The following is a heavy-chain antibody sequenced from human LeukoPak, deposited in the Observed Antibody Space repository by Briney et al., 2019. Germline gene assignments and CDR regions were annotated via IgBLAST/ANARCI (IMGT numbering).Heavy chain of an antibody. Sequence: ASVKVSCKASGYTFTGYYMHWVRQAPGQGLEWMGRINPNSGGANYAQTFQGRVTMTRDTSITTAYLEVSSLRSDDTAVYYCARGEYSSSWDHYYFDYWGQGTLVTVSS. D-gene: IGHD6-13*01. V-gene: IGHV1-2*06. J-gene: IGHJ4*02. CDR2: INPNSGGA. CDR3: ARGEYSSSWDHYYFDY. CDR1: GYTFTGYY.